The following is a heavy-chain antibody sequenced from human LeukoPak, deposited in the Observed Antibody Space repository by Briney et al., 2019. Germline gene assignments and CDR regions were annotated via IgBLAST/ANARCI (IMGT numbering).Heavy chain of an antibody. CDR3: ARGVSEYYYDSSGYYYYYYYMDV. Sequence: PSETLSLTCAVSGGSISSSNWWSWVCQPAGKGLEWIGRIYTSGSTNYNPSLKSRVTISVDTSKNQFSLKLSSVTAADTAVYYCARGVSEYYYDSSGYYYYYYYMDVWGKGTTVTISS. V-gene: IGHV4-61*02. J-gene: IGHJ6*03. D-gene: IGHD3-22*01. CDR2: IYTSGST. CDR1: GGSISSSNW.